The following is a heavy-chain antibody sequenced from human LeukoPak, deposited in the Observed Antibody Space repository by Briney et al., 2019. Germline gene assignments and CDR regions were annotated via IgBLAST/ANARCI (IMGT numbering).Heavy chain of an antibody. J-gene: IGHJ5*02. CDR2: ISGSGGST. V-gene: IGHV3-23*01. D-gene: IGHD3-22*01. Sequence: GGSLRLSCAACGFTFSSYAMSWVRQAPGKGLEWVSAISGSGGSTYYADSVKGRFTISRDNSKNTLYLQMNSLRAEDTAVYYCARDLGQYYDTSDNWFDPWGQGTLVTVSS. CDR3: ARDLGQYYDTSDNWFDP. CDR1: GFTFSSYA.